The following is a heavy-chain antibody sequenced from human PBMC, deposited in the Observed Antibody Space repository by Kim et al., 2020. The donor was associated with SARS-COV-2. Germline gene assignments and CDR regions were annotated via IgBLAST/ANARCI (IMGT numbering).Heavy chain of an antibody. Sequence: CQGRVTMTRDTSTSTVYMELSSLRSEDTAVYYCAREGAVAGTDYYYGMDVWGQGTTVTVSS. D-gene: IGHD6-19*01. J-gene: IGHJ6*02. CDR3: AREGAVAGTDYYYGMDV. V-gene: IGHV1-46*01.